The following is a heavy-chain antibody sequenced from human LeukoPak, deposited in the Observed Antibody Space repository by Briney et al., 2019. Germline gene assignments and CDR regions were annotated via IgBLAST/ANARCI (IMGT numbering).Heavy chain of an antibody. CDR2: IYYDGST. D-gene: IGHD3-22*01. CDR1: GGSIRSGGSY. J-gene: IGHJ4*02. Sequence: SETLSLTCTVSGGSIRSGGSYCSWIRQHPGKGLEWIGYIYYDGSTDYNPSLKSRVTISVDTSKNQFSLWLSSVTAADTAVYYCARLETYDSTLDYWGQGTLVTVSS. V-gene: IGHV4-39*01. CDR3: ARLETYDSTLDY.